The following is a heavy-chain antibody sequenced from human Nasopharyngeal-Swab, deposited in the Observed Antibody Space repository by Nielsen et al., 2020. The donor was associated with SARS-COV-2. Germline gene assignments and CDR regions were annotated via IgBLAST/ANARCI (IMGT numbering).Heavy chain of an antibody. CDR2: ISWNSIII. Sequence: SLKISCAASRFTFDNFAMHWVRQAPGKGLEWVSGISWNSIIIAYADSVRGRFTISRDNAKNSLYLQMNSLRAEDTALYYCAKDIYDGYSYGPYYYYGMDVWGQGTTATVSS. J-gene: IGHJ6*02. CDR1: RFTFDNFA. V-gene: IGHV3-9*01. CDR3: AKDIYDGYSYGPYYYYGMDV. D-gene: IGHD5-18*01.